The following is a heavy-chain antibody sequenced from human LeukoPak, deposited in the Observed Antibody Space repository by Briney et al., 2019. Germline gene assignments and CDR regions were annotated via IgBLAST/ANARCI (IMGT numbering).Heavy chain of an antibody. CDR1: GFIFSSYE. J-gene: IGHJ2*01. Sequence: PGGSLRLSCAASGFIFSSYEMNWVRQAPGKGLEWVSSISSSSSYIYYADSVKGRFTISRDNAKNSLYLQMNSLRAEDTAVYYCAILDLLVGATLTSLWGRGTLVTVSS. V-gene: IGHV3-21*01. CDR2: ISSSSSYI. D-gene: IGHD1-26*01. CDR3: AILDLLVGATLTSL.